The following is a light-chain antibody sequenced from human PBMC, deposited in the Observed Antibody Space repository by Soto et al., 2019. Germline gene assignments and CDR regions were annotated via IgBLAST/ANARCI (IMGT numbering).Light chain of an antibody. CDR2: DVN. CDR3: CSYAGNYTFV. Sequence: QSALTQPRSVSGSPGQSVTISCTGISSDVGGYNYVSWYLQHPGKAPKLMIYDVNKRPSGVPDRFSASKSGNTASLTISGLQAEDEADYYCCSYAGNYTFVFGTGTKLTVL. J-gene: IGLJ1*01. CDR1: SSDVGGYNY. V-gene: IGLV2-11*01.